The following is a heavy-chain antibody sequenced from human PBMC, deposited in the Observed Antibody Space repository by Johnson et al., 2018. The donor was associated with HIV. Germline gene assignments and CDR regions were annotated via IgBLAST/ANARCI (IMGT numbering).Heavy chain of an antibody. CDR1: GFTVSSNY. J-gene: IGHJ3*01. V-gene: IGHV3-66*01. CDR3: ARVSDDYGGNPAAWGAFDV. D-gene: IGHD4-23*01. Sequence: VQLVESGGGLVQPGGSLRLSCAASGFTVSSNYMNWVRQAPGKGLEWVSIIYSGGSTYYADSVKGRFTISRDSSKNTVYLQMNNLRAEDTAEYNCARVSDDYGGNPAAWGAFDVWGQGTMVTVSS. CDR2: IYSGGST.